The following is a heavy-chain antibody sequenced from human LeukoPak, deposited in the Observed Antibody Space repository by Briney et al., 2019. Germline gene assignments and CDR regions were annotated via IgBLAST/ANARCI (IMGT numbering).Heavy chain of an antibody. CDR2: IIPILGIA. D-gene: IGHD5-24*01. CDR1: GGTFSSYA. CDR3: ARAKRSRRWLQEDYFDY. V-gene: IGHV1-69*04. Sequence: GASVKVSCKASGGTFSSYAISWVRQAPGQGLEWMGRIIPILGIANYAQKFQGRVTITADKSTSTAYMELSSLRSEDTAVYYCARAKRSRRWLQEDYFDYWGQGTLVTVSS. J-gene: IGHJ4*02.